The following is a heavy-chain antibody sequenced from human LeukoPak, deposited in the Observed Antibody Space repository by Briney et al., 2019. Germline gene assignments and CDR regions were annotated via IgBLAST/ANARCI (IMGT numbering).Heavy chain of an antibody. CDR1: GFTFSSYS. J-gene: IGHJ4*02. CDR3: ARVLGSSWADY. V-gene: IGHV3-21*01. CDR2: ISSSSSYI. D-gene: IGHD6-13*01. Sequence: GGSLRLSCAASGFTFSSYSMNWVRQAPGKGLEWVSSISSSSSYIYYADSVKGRFTISRDNAKNSLYLQMNSLRAEDTAVYYCARVLGSSWADYWGQGTLVIVSS.